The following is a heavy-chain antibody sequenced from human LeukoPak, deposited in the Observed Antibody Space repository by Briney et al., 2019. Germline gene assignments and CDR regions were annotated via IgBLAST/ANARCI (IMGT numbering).Heavy chain of an antibody. CDR1: GYTFTGYY. Sequence: ASVKVSCKASGYTFTGYYMHWVRQATGQGLEWMGWMNPNSGNTGYAQKFQGRVTMTRNTSISTAYMELSSLRSEDTAVYYCARRQTPPRPRGRGYSYGYWGQGTLVTVSS. J-gene: IGHJ4*02. CDR2: MNPNSGNT. CDR3: ARRQTPPRPRGRGYSYGY. D-gene: IGHD5-18*01. V-gene: IGHV1-8*02.